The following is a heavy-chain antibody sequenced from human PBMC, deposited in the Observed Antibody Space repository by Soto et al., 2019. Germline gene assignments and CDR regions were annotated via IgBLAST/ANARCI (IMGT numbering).Heavy chain of an antibody. Sequence: ASETLSLTCTVSGGSISSYYWSWIRQPPGKGLEWIGYIYYSGSTSYNPSLKSRVTISVDTSKNQFSLKLSSVTAADTAVYYCARHASVELWLDYWGQGTLVTVSS. V-gene: IGHV4-59*08. D-gene: IGHD5-18*01. CDR3: ARHASVELWLDY. CDR1: GGSISSYY. J-gene: IGHJ4*02. CDR2: IYYSGST.